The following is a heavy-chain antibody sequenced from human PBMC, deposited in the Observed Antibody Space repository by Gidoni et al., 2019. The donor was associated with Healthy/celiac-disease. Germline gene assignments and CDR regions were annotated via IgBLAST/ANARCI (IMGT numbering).Heavy chain of an antibody. Sequence: QLHLQESGPGLVKPSETLSLTCTVSGGSISSSSYYWGWTRQPPGKGLEWIGSIYYSGSTYYNPSLKSRVTISVDTSKNQFSLKLSSVTAADTAVYYCARQVQLWLFDYWGQGTLVTVSS. CDR1: GGSISSSSYY. J-gene: IGHJ4*02. V-gene: IGHV4-39*01. CDR3: ARQVQLWLFDY. D-gene: IGHD5-18*01. CDR2: IYYSGST.